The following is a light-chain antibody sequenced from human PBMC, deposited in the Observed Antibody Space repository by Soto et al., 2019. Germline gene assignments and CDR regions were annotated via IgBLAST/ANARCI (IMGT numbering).Light chain of an antibody. CDR3: SSYISSTTLDVV. Sequence: QSVLTQPASVSGSPGQSITISCTGTSSDVGGYNYVSWYQQHPGKAPKLMIYEVSYRPSGVSNRFSGSKSGNTASLTISGLRAEDEADYYCSSYISSTTLDVVFGGGTKLTVL. V-gene: IGLV2-14*01. CDR2: EVS. CDR1: SSDVGGYNY. J-gene: IGLJ2*01.